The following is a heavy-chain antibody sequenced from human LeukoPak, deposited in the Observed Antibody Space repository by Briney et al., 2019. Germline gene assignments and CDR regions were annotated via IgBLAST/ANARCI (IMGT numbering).Heavy chain of an antibody. Sequence: SETLSLTCSVSDGSIRTYYWSWIRQSPGQGLEWIGDTYYRGEINYNPSLKSRVIISIDPSKNQFSLKVTSLTAADTAVYYCATNKDWAEADWRQGTLAIVSS. CDR3: ATNKDWAEAD. J-gene: IGHJ4*02. D-gene: IGHD3/OR15-3a*01. CDR1: DGSIRTYY. V-gene: IGHV4-59*03. CDR2: TYYRGEI.